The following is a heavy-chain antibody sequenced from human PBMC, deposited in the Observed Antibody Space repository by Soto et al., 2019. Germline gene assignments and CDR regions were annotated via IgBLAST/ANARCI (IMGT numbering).Heavy chain of an antibody. CDR1: GGSISSYY. D-gene: IGHD1-26*01. CDR3: ARGHSGSYRTGEGYYYGMDV. V-gene: IGHV4-59*01. J-gene: IGHJ6*02. Sequence: QVQLQESGPGLVKPSETLSLTCTVSGGSISSYYWCWIRQPPGKGLEWIGYIYYSGSTNYNPSLKSRVTISVDTSKTQFSLKLSSVTAADAAVYYCARGHSGSYRTGEGYYYGMDVWGQGTTVTGSS. CDR2: IYYSGST.